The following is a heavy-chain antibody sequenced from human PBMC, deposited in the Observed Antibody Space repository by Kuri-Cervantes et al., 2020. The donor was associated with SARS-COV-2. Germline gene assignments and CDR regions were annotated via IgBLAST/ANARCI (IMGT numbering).Heavy chain of an antibody. CDR3: ARAFEGYYYYMDV. J-gene: IGHJ6*03. CDR1: GFTFSSYS. V-gene: IGHV3-21*01. CDR2: ISSSSSYI. Sequence: GESLKISCAASGFTFSSYSMNWVRQAPGKGLEWVSSISSSSSYIYYADSVKGRFIISRDNAKNSLYLQMNSLRAEDTAVYYCARAFEGYYYYMDVWGKGTTVTVSS.